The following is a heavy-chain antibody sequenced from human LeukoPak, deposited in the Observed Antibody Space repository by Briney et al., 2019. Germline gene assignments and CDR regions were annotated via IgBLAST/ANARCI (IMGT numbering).Heavy chain of an antibody. CDR2: ISSSGTYM. CDR1: GFTFRSSS. J-gene: IGHJ4*02. D-gene: IGHD2-2*01. CDR3: ARGYGGPYQGFVDY. Sequence: GGSLRLSCTASGFTFRSSSFNWVRQVQGKGLEWVSSISSSGTYMYYADSVEGRFTISRDNAKNSLYLQMNSLRAEDTAVYYCARGYGGPYQGFVDYWGQGALVTVSS. V-gene: IGHV3-21*01.